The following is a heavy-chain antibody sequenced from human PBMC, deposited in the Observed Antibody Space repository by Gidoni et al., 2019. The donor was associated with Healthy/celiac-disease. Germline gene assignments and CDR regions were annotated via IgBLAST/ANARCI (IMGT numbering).Heavy chain of an antibody. V-gene: IGHV4-39*07. CDR2: IYFSGRS. CDR3: SRGLKDYGHFDY. Sequence: QLQRQESGPGLVTPSENLSLTCPVSGGSVSSRRYYWGCFGQPPGTGLEWVGSIYFSGRSFYSPPLKSRVTMAVDTSKNHFSLKLSSVTAADTAVYYCSRGLKDYGHFDYWGQATLVTVSS. J-gene: IGHJ4*02. CDR1: GGSVSSRRYY. D-gene: IGHD3-10*01.